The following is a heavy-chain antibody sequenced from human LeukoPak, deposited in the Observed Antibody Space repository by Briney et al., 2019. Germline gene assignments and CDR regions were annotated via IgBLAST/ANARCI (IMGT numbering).Heavy chain of an antibody. CDR3: AKGLERDGYNLADAFDI. V-gene: IGHV3-23*01. J-gene: IGHJ3*02. Sequence: PGGSLRLSCAASGFTFSSYAMSWVRQAPGKGLEWVSAISGSGGSTYYADSVKGRFTISRDNSKNTLYLQMNSLRAEDTAVYYCAKGLERDGYNLADAFDIWGQGTMVTVSS. CDR1: GFTFSSYA. D-gene: IGHD5-24*01. CDR2: ISGSGGST.